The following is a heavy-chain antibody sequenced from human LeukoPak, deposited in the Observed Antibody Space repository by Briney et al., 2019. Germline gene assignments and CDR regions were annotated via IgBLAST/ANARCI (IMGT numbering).Heavy chain of an antibody. CDR3: AKDYGPLSSY. V-gene: IGHV3-30*04. CDR1: GFTFSLYT. D-gene: IGHD4-17*01. J-gene: IGHJ4*02. CDR2: ISYDGSDK. Sequence: GGSLRLSCAASGFTFSLYTMHWVRQAPGKGLEWVAVISYDGSDKYYADSVKGRFTISRDNSKNTLYLQMNSLRAEDTALYYCAKDYGPLSSYWGQGTLVTVSS.